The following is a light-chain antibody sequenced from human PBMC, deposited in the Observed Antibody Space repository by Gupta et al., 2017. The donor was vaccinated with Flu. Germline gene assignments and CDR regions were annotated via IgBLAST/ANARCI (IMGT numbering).Light chain of an antibody. CDR2: SVK. V-gene: IGLV8-61*01. CDR1: SGSVSASPY. J-gene: IGLJ2*01. Sequence: QTVLTQDPSFSVSSGGTSTLPCGPSSGSVSASPYTSWYQQTPGQPPRMLIYSVKYRPAGVSHRFSGSILGNTAALTITGAQADDACLYYCALYLGLGVSLFGGGTTLTVL. CDR3: ALYLGLGVSL.